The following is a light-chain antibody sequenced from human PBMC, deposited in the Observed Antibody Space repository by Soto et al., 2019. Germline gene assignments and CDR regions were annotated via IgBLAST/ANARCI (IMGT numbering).Light chain of an antibody. CDR3: RSYTSSSTLV. J-gene: IGLJ2*01. CDR2: DVT. CDR1: NSDVGGYNY. Sequence: QSALTQPASVSGSPGQSITISCTGTNSDVGGYNYVSWYQQHPGKAPKLMIYDVTNRPSGVSDRFSGSKSGNTASLTISGLQAEDEADYYCRSYTSSSTLVFGGGTKVTVL. V-gene: IGLV2-14*03.